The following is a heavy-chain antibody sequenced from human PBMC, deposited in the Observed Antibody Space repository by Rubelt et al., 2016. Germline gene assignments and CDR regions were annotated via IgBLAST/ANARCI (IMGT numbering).Heavy chain of an antibody. CDR1: GFSFGDYA. Sequence: EVQLVESGGGLVQPGRSLRLSCTASGFSFGDYAMTWFRQAPGKGLEYVATINGDGSERYYVDSVRGRFTISRDNAKNSLYLQMSTSRVDDTATYYCVRGASWAFDIWGQGTIVSVSS. CDR2: INGDGSER. CDR3: VRGASWAFDI. D-gene: IGHD3-16*01. J-gene: IGHJ3*02. V-gene: IGHV3-7*04.